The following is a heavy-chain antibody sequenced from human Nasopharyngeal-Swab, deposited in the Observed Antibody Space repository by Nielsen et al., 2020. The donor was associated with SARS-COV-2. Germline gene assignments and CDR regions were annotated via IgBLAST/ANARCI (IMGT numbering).Heavy chain of an antibody. CDR3: TTGYSSSWYYYYGVDV. Sequence: GESLKISCAASGFTFSNAWMSWVRQAPGKGLEWVGRIKSKTDGGTTDYAAPVKGRFTISRDDSKNTLYLQMNSLKTEDTAVYYCTTGYSSSWYYYYGVDVGGQGTTVTVSS. D-gene: IGHD6-13*01. J-gene: IGHJ6*02. V-gene: IGHV3-15*01. CDR1: GFTFSNAW. CDR2: IKSKTDGGTT.